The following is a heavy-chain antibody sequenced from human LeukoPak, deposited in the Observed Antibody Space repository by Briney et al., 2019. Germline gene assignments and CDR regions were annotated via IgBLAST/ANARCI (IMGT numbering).Heavy chain of an antibody. V-gene: IGHV3-9*01. Sequence: GGSLRLSCAASGFTFDDYAMHWVRQAPGKGLEWVSGISWNSGSMGYADSVKGRFTISRDNAKNSLYLQMNSLRAEDTALYYCAKDIRATGAFDIWGQGTMVTVSS. J-gene: IGHJ3*02. D-gene: IGHD3-10*01. CDR2: ISWNSGSM. CDR3: AKDIRATGAFDI. CDR1: GFTFDDYA.